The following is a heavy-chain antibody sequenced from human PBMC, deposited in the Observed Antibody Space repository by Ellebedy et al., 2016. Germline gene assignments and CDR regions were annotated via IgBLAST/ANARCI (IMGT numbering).Heavy chain of an antibody. D-gene: IGHD3-22*01. CDR1: GGTFSSYA. V-gene: IGHV1-69*13. CDR2: IIPIFGTA. CDR3: AKESRYDSTMTLGY. J-gene: IGHJ4*02. Sequence: ASVKVSCKASGGTFSSYANSWVRQAPGQGLEWMGGIIPIFGTANYAQKFQGRVTITADESTSTAYMELSSLRSEDTAVYYCAKESRYDSTMTLGYWGQGTLVTVSS.